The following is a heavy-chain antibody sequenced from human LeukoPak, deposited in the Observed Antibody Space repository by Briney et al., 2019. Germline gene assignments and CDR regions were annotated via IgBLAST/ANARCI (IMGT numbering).Heavy chain of an antibody. CDR1: GGSISSYY. CDR2: IYHSGST. Sequence: SETLSLTCTVSGGSISSYYWSWIRQPPGKGLEWIGYIYHSGSTNYNPSLKSRVTISVDTSKNQFSLKLSFVTAADTAVYFCASLSGWRLNYWGQGTLVTVSS. D-gene: IGHD6-19*01. CDR3: ASLSGWRLNY. J-gene: IGHJ4*02. V-gene: IGHV4-59*08.